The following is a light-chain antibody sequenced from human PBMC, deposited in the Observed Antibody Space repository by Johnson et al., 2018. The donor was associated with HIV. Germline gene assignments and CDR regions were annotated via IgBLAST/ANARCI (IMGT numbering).Light chain of an antibody. J-gene: IGLJ1*01. Sequence: QSVLTQPPSVSAAPGQKVTISCSGSSSNIGNNYVSWYQQLPGTAPKLLIYKNNERPSWIPDRFSGSKSGTSATLGITGLQTGDEADYYCGTWDTSLSAGGVFGTGTKVTVL. V-gene: IGLV1-51*02. CDR3: GTWDTSLSAGGV. CDR2: KNN. CDR1: SSNIGNNY.